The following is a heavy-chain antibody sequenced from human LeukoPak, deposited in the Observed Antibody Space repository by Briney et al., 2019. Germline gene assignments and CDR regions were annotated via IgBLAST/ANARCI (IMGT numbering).Heavy chain of an antibody. J-gene: IGHJ4*02. Sequence: VSVKVSCKASGYTFTGYYMHWVRQAPGQGLEWMGWINPNSGGTNYAQKFQGRVTMTRDTSISTAYMELSRLRSDDTAVYYCARSYCSSTSCYPYDYWGQGTLVTVSS. V-gene: IGHV1-2*02. CDR3: ARSYCSSTSCYPYDY. CDR1: GYTFTGYY. CDR2: INPNSGGT. D-gene: IGHD2-2*01.